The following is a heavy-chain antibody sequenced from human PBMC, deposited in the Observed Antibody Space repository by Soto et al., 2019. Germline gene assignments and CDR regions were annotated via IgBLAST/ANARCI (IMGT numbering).Heavy chain of an antibody. J-gene: IGHJ5*02. CDR1: GDPITSYN. D-gene: IGHD2-21*01. CDR3: ARRAVVAVTGSLDNWLDP. CDR2: VYSSGST. Sequence: SETLSLTCTVSGDPITSYNWNWLRQPPGKALEWIGYVYSSGSTNYNPSLKSRVTISVDTSRNQFSLKVNSVTAADTAVYYCARRAVVAVTGSLDNWLDPWGQGILVTVS. V-gene: IGHV4-59*01.